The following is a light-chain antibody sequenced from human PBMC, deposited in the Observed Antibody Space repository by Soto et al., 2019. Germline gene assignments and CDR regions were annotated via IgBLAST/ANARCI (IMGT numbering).Light chain of an antibody. Sequence: EIVLTQSPGTLYLSPGERASLSCRASQSVAKNYLAWYQQKPGQALRLLISGASSRATGIPDRFSGSGSGTDFTLTVSRLEAEHFAVYFCQHDASSPLTFGGGTRVEIK. CDR2: GAS. J-gene: IGKJ4*01. CDR3: QHDASSPLT. V-gene: IGKV3-20*01. CDR1: QSVAKNY.